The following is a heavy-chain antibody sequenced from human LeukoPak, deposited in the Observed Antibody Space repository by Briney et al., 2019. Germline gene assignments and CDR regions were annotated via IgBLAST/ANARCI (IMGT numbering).Heavy chain of an antibody. CDR2: IYSDNT. CDR3: ARRAVTTEYYYYMDV. J-gene: IGHJ6*03. V-gene: IGHV3-53*01. Sequence: GGSLRLSCTVSGFTVSSNSMSWVRQAPGKGLEWVSFIYSDNTHYSDSVKGRFTISRDNSKNTLYLQMNSLRAEDTAVYYCARRAVTTEYYYYMDVWGKGTTVTVSS. D-gene: IGHD4-17*01. CDR1: GFTVSSNS.